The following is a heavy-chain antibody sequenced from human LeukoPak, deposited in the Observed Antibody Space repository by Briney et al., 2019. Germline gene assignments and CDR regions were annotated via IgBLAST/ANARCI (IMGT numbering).Heavy chain of an antibody. D-gene: IGHD3-22*01. CDR3: ARDLYYYDSSGSPRGYAFDI. CDR2: IYYSGST. CDR1: GGSVSSGSYY. V-gene: IGHV4-61*01. Sequence: SEALSLTCTVSGGSVSSGSYYWSWIRQPPGKGLEWIGYIYYSGSTNYNPSLKSRVTISVDTSKNQFSLKLSSVTAADTAVYYCARDLYYYDSSGSPRGYAFDIWGQGTMVTVSS. J-gene: IGHJ3*02.